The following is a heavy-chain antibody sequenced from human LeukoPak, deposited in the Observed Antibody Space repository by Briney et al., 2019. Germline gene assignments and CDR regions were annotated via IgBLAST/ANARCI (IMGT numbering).Heavy chain of an antibody. Sequence: GGSLRLSCVASGFSISSHWMSWVRQAPGKGLEWVASLKEDVSARNLVDSVKGRFTISRDNAKNSLYLQMNSLRAEDTAVYYCARDSQFGELLWGWFDPWGQGTLVTVSS. V-gene: IGHV3-7*01. CDR2: LKEDVSAR. D-gene: IGHD3-10*01. CDR1: GFSISSHW. J-gene: IGHJ5*02. CDR3: ARDSQFGELLWGWFDP.